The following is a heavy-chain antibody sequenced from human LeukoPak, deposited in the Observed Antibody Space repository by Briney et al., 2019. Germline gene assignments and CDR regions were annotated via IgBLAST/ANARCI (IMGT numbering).Heavy chain of an antibody. CDR1: GFTFSSYA. D-gene: IGHD3-10*01. CDR3: VKSGLLLWFGELGTNAFDI. Sequence: GGSQRLSCAASGFTFSSYAMSWVRQAPGKGLEWVSAISGSGGSTYYADSVKGRFTISRYNSKNTLYLQMNSLRAEDTAVYYCVKSGLLLWFGELGTNAFDIWGQGTMVTVSS. V-gene: IGHV3-23*01. CDR2: ISGSGGST. J-gene: IGHJ3*02.